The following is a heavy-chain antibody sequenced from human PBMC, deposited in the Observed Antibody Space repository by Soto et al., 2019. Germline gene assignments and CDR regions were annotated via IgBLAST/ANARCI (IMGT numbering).Heavy chain of an antibody. CDR3: ARGNYGSGSRGAFDI. CDR1: GGSISSGDYY. V-gene: IGHV4-30-4*01. J-gene: IGHJ3*02. CDR2: IYYSGST. Sequence: SETLSLTCTVSGGSISSGDYYWSWIRQPPGKGLEWIGYIYYSGSTYYNPSLKSRVTISVDTSKNQFSLKLSSVTAADTAVYYCARGNYGSGSRGAFDIWGQGTMVTVSS. D-gene: IGHD3-10*01.